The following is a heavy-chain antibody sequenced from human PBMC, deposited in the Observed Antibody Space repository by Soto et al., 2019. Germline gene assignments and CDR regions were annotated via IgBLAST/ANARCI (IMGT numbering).Heavy chain of an antibody. J-gene: IGHJ5*02. Sequence: GESLKISCKGSGYTFSDYWIGWVRQMPGKGPEWMGIIYPGDSDTRHSPSFQGQVIISADKSISTAYLQWSSLKASDTAIYYCARRGTREWFDPWGQGTLVTVSS. CDR2: IYPGDSDT. CDR1: GYTFSDYW. CDR3: ARRGTREWFDP. D-gene: IGHD1-26*01. V-gene: IGHV5-51*01.